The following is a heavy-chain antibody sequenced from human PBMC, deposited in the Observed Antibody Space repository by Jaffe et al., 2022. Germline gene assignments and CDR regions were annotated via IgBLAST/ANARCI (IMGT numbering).Heavy chain of an antibody. D-gene: IGHD2-15*01. CDR3: ARAIRHCSGRSCYWMVFDY. J-gene: IGHJ4*02. CDR2: INTDGSTT. V-gene: IGHV3-74*01. Sequence: EVQLVESGGGLVQPGGSLRLSCAASGFAFSTYWFHWVRQAPGKGLVWVSRINTDGSTTNYADSVKGRFTISRDSAKNTVYLQLNSLRAEDTAVYYCARAIRHCSGRSCYWMVFDYWGQGTLVTVSS. CDR1: GFAFSTYW.